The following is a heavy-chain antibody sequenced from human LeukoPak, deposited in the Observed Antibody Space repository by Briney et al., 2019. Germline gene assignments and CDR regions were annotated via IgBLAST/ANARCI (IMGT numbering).Heavy chain of an antibody. V-gene: IGHV3-30*02. Sequence: GGSLRLSCAASGFTFSSYGMHWVRQAPGKGLEWVAFIRYDGSNKYYADSVKGRFTISRDNSKNTLYLQMNSLRAEDTAVYYCAKGSLSIAAAMVQVYWGQGTLVTGSS. D-gene: IGHD6-13*01. CDR1: GFTFSSYG. J-gene: IGHJ4*02. CDR3: AKGSLSIAAAMVQVY. CDR2: IRYDGSNK.